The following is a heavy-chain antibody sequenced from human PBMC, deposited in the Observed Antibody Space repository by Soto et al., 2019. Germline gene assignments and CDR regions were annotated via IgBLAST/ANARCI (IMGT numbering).Heavy chain of an antibody. CDR2: IYYSGST. CDR1: GGSISSYY. Sequence: SETLSLTCTVSGGSISSYYWSWIRQPPGKGLEWIGYIYYSGSTNYNPSLKSRVTISVDTSKNQFSLKLSSVTAADTAVYYCARDSDRYYYYYMDVWGKGTTVTVSS. V-gene: IGHV4-59*01. CDR3: ARDSDRYYYYYMDV. J-gene: IGHJ6*03.